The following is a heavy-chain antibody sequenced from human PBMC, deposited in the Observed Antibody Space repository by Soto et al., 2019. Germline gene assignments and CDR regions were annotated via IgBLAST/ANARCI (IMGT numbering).Heavy chain of an antibody. D-gene: IGHD5-18*01. CDR2: ILPIFDTT. CDR3: ATGGRGYSSAPRFYFEY. J-gene: IGHJ4*02. CDR1: GGIFSSNA. V-gene: IGHV1-69*01. Sequence: QVQLVQSGAEVKKPGSSVKVSCQASGGIFSSNAVSWVRQAPGQGLEWMGGILPIFDTTRYAQKFQGRVTITADEATSTAYRELSSLKSEDTALYYCATGGRGYSSAPRFYFEYWGQGTLVTVSS.